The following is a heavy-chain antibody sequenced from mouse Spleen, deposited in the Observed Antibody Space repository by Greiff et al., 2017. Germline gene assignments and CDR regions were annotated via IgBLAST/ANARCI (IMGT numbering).Heavy chain of an antibody. CDR3: ARRGYDREYAMDY. J-gene: IGHJ4*01. CDR1: GFTFSDYY. V-gene: IGHV5-12*02. D-gene: IGHD2-2*01. Sequence: EVKLMESGGGLVQPGGSLKLSCATSGFTFSDYYMYWVRQTPEKRLEWVAYISNGGGSTYYPDTVKGRFTISRDNAKNTLYLQMSRLKSEDTAMYYCARRGYDREYAMDYWGQGTSVTVSS. CDR2: ISNGGGST.